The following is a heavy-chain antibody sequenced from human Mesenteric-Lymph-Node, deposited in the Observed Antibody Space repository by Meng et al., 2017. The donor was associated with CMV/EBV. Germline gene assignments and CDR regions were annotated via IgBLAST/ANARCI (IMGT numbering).Heavy chain of an antibody. J-gene: IGHJ4*02. D-gene: IGHD2-8*02. V-gene: IGHV3-23*01. Sequence: GESLKISCAASRFTFSNYAMSWVRQAPGKGLEWVATISRSGVNTYYPDSVKGRVTISRDNSKNTLYLQMNSLRAEDTAIYYCAKDPSSSTETPHGAFDYWGQGTLVTVSS. CDR2: ISRSGVNT. CDR1: RFTFSNYA. CDR3: AKDPSSSTETPHGAFDY.